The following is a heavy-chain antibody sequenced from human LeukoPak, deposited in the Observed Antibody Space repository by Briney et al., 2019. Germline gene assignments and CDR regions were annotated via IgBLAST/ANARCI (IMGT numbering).Heavy chain of an antibody. Sequence: SETLSLTCTVSGDSLNDHYWSWIRHPPGGGLEWMASIYSRVSTNYNPSLKSRVTISIDTSKSQFSLKLASVTAADAGVYYCARQRCSGGSCYRVDQLYYMDVWGKGTTVTVSS. CDR3: ARQRCSGGSCYRVDQLYYMDV. CDR2: IYSRVST. CDR1: GDSLNDHY. J-gene: IGHJ6*03. V-gene: IGHV4-4*09. D-gene: IGHD2-15*01.